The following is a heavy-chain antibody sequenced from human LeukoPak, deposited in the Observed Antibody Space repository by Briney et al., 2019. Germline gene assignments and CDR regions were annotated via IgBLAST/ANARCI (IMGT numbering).Heavy chain of an antibody. CDR2: IRYDGSNK. CDR3: AKDFGGRRYYYMDV. J-gene: IGHJ6*03. D-gene: IGHD3-10*01. CDR1: GFTFSSYG. V-gene: IGHV3-30*02. Sequence: GGSLRLSCAASGFTFSSYGMHWVRQAPGKGLEWVAFIRYDGSNKYYADSVKDRFTISRDNSKNTLYLQMNSLRAEDTAVYYCAKDFGGRRYYYMDVWGKGTTVTISS.